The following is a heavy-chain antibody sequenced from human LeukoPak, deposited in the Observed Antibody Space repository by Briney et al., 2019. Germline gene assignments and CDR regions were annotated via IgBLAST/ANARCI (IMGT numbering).Heavy chain of an antibody. Sequence: GGSLRLSCAASGFTFSSYAMHWVRQAPGKGLEWVAVISYDGSNKYYADSVKGRFTISRDNSKNTLYLQMNSLRAEDTAVYYCARDQVGAMAYWGQGTLVTVSS. V-gene: IGHV3-30*04. CDR2: ISYDGSNK. J-gene: IGHJ4*02. CDR3: ARDQVGAMAY. CDR1: GFTFSSYA. D-gene: IGHD1-26*01.